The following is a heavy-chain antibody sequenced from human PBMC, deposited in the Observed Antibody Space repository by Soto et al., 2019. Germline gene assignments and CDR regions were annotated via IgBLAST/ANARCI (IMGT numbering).Heavy chain of an antibody. Sequence: EVQLLESGGGLVQPGGSLRLSCAASGFTFTSYAMSWVRQAPGKGLEWVSAISANGGSTYYADSVKGRFTIFRDKSKNTLYLQMNSLRAEDTDLYYCAKDASSGEEGYWGQGTLVTVSS. CDR1: GFTFTSYA. CDR3: AKDASSGEEGY. V-gene: IGHV3-23*01. CDR2: ISANGGST. D-gene: IGHD6-19*01. J-gene: IGHJ4*02.